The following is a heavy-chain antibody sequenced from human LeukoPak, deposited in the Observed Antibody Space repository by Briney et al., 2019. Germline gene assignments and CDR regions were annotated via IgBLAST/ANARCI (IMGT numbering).Heavy chain of an antibody. Sequence: SVKVSCKASGGTFSSYAISWVRQAPGQGREWMGGIIPIFGTTNYAQKFQGRVTITADESTSTAYMELSSLRSEDTAVYYCARDLQVGNGDCWGQGTLVTVSS. D-gene: IGHD1-26*01. CDR1: GGTFSSYA. CDR2: IIPIFGTT. J-gene: IGHJ4*02. V-gene: IGHV1-69*01. CDR3: ARDLQVGNGDC.